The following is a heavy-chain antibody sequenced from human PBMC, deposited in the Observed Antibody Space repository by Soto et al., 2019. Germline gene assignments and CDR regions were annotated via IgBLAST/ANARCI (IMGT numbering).Heavy chain of an antibody. J-gene: IGHJ4*02. CDR2: ITGSGGAV. V-gene: IGHV3-48*03. Sequence: EGKLVESGGDLVQPGGSLRLSCTASGFDFSGSEMNWFRQTPGKGLGCLAYITGSGGAVFHADSVKGRFSISRDNAKNSLLLEMNTLTADEASVYYCAKVEPFILGSPSWGQGTLVTVSS. CDR3: AKVEPFILGSPS. D-gene: IGHD2-21*01. CDR1: GFDFSGSE.